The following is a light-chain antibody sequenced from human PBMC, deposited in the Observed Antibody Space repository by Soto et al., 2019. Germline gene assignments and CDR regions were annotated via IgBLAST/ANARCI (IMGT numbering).Light chain of an antibody. CDR3: SSFAGTNSFV. CDR1: RSDVGGYRY. Sequence: QSVLTQPAAVSGSPGQSITISCTGTRSDVGGYRYVSWYQQRPGKAPKLIIYEVTRRPSGVPDRIFGSKSYTTASLTVSGLQAEDEADYYCSSFAGTNSFVFGTGTKLTVL. V-gene: IGLV2-8*01. J-gene: IGLJ1*01. CDR2: EVT.